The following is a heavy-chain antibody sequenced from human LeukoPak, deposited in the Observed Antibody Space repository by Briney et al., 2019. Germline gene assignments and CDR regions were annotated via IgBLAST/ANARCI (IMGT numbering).Heavy chain of an antibody. Sequence: SETLSLTCAVYGGSFSGYCWSWIRQPPGKGLEWIGEINHSGSTNYNPSLKSRVTISVDTSKNQFSLKLSSVTAADTAVYYCAIEAGRGYFDYWGQGTLVTVSS. V-gene: IGHV4-34*01. CDR1: GGSFSGYC. D-gene: IGHD6-19*01. CDR3: AIEAGRGYFDY. CDR2: INHSGST. J-gene: IGHJ4*02.